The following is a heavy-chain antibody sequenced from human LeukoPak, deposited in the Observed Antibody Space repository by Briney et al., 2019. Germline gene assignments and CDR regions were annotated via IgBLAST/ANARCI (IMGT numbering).Heavy chain of an antibody. J-gene: IGHJ5*02. D-gene: IGHD6-13*01. CDR3: ARGVGQQLVLLGTYNWFDP. V-gene: IGHV4-34*01. CDR2: INHSGST. CDR1: GGSFSGYY. Sequence: NPSETLSLTCAVYGGSFSGYYWSWIRQPPGKGLEWIGEINHSGSTNYNPSLKSRVTISVDTSKNQFSLKLSSVTAADTAVYYCARGVGQQLVLLGTYNWFDPWGQGTLVTVSS.